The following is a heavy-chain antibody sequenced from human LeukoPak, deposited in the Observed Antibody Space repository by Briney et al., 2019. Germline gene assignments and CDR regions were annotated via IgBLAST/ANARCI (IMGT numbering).Heavy chain of an antibody. CDR3: AKDISTAKYYYYYGMDV. V-gene: IGHV3-9*01. CDR2: ISWNSGSI. CDR1: GFTFDDYA. J-gene: IGHJ6*02. D-gene: IGHD6-13*01. Sequence: PGRSLRLSRAASGFTFDDYAMHWVRHAPGKGLEWVSGISWNSGSIGYADSVKGRFAISRDNAKNSLYLQMNSLRAEDTALYYCAKDISTAKYYYYYGMDVWGQGTTVTVSS.